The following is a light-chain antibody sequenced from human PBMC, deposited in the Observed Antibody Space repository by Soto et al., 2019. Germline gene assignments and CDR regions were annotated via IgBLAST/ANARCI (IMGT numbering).Light chain of an antibody. CDR2: HAS. Sequence: DIQMTQSPSTPSASVEDRLTMTRRASQSITNRLAWYQQKPGTAPKVLIYHASNLQSGVPSRFSGSGSGTEFTLTISSLKPDDFATYYCQQHQTYSTFGQGTKVDI. CDR3: QQHQTYST. V-gene: IGKV1-5*01. J-gene: IGKJ1*01. CDR1: QSITNR.